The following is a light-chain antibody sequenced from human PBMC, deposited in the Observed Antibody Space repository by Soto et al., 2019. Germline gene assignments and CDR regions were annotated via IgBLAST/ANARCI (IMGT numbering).Light chain of an antibody. V-gene: IGLV4-69*01. Sequence: QLVLTQSPSASASLGASVKLTCTLSSGHSSYAIAWHQQQPEKGPRYLMKLNSDGSHTKGDGIPDRFSGSSSGPERYLSIPSLQSEDEADYYCQTGGPGIQVFGGGTKLPVL. CDR3: QTGGPGIQV. CDR2: LNSDGSH. J-gene: IGLJ2*01. CDR1: SGHSSYA.